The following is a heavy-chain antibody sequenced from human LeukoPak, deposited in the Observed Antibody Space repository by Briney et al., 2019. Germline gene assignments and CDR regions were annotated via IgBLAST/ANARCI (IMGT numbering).Heavy chain of an antibody. CDR1: GGSVSSGSYY. Sequence: SETLSLTCTVSGGSVSSGSYYWGWIRQPPGKGLEWIGYIYYSGSTNYNPSLKSRVTISVDTSKNQCSLKLSSVTAADTAVYYCARVEYSSGWYNSYYFDYWGQGTLVTVSS. CDR3: ARVEYSSGWYNSYYFDY. D-gene: IGHD6-19*01. V-gene: IGHV4-61*01. CDR2: IYYSGST. J-gene: IGHJ4*02.